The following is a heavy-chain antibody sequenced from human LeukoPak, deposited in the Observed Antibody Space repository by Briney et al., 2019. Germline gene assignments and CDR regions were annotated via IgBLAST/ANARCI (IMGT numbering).Heavy chain of an antibody. J-gene: IGHJ3*02. D-gene: IGHD3-22*01. Sequence: GGSLRLSCAASGFTFSNYEMNWVRLAPGKGLEWVSYITTSGSTKYYADSVKGRFTISRDNAKNSLYLQMNSLRAEDTAVYYCARDRDPGYEDSGGYRRVNAFDIWGQGTMVTVSS. CDR3: ARDRDPGYEDSGGYRRVNAFDI. V-gene: IGHV3-48*03. CDR1: GFTFSNYE. CDR2: ITTSGSTK.